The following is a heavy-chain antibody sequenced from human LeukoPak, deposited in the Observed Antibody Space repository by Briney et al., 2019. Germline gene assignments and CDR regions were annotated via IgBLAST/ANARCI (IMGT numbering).Heavy chain of an antibody. Sequence: SETLSLTCTVSGGSISSSHSYWAWIRQPPGKGLEWIGSIHYSGSTHYNPSLKSRVTISVDTSKNQFSLKLSSVTAADTAVYYCARGRADLPFDYWGQGTLVTVSS. V-gene: IGHV4-39*07. CDR2: IHYSGST. D-gene: IGHD1-26*01. CDR1: GGSISSSHSY. CDR3: ARGRADLPFDY. J-gene: IGHJ4*02.